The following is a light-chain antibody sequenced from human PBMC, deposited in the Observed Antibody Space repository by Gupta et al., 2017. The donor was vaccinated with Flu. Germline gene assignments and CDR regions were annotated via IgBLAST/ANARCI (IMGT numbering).Light chain of an antibody. CDR2: NTN. V-gene: IGLV8-61*01. Sequence: QTVVTQEPSFSVSPGGTVTLTCGLISGSVSSNDYHSWYQQTPGQAPRTLIYNTNTRSSGVPDRFSGSILGNKAALTXTXDQADDXSDYYCALYMGGGISVFGGGTKLTVL. CDR1: SGSVSSNDY. J-gene: IGLJ3*02. CDR3: ALYMGGGISV.